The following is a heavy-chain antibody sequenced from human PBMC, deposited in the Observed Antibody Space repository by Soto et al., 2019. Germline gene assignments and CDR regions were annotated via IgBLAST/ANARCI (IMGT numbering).Heavy chain of an antibody. D-gene: IGHD2-8*01. J-gene: IGHJ4*02. CDR2: IAVGSGYT. Sequence: SVKVSCKASGFTFTSSTFQWVRQARGQRLEWIGWIAVGSGYTNYAQRFQDRVTLTRDMSTATTYMELSRLTSEDTAIYYCAADATARQQMVPSDYWGQGTLVTVSS. CDR3: AADATARQQMVPSDY. CDR1: GFTFTSST. V-gene: IGHV1-58*01.